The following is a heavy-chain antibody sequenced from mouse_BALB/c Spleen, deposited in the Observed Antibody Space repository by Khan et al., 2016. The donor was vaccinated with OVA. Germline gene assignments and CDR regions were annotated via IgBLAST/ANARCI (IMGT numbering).Heavy chain of an antibody. V-gene: IGHV1-7*01. CDR2: INPATDYT. D-gene: IGHD1-1*01. Sequence: QVRLQQSGAELAKPGASVKMSCKASGYIFTSYWMHWVKQRPGQGLEWIGYINPATDYTEYNQKFKNKATLTADKSSSTAYMQLSSLTSEDSAVXYCVNHGSSSAWFTYWGQGTLVTVSA. CDR1: GYIFTSYW. CDR3: VNHGSSSAWFTY. J-gene: IGHJ3*01.